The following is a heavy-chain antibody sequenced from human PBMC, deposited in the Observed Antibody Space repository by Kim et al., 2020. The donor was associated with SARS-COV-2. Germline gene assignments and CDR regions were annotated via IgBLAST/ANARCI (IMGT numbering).Heavy chain of an antibody. CDR3: ARDGRRYSSGWYFDY. D-gene: IGHD6-19*01. Sequence: NPSLKRRVTMSVDTSKNQFSLKLSSVTAADTAVYYCARDGRRYSSGWYFDYWGQGTLVTVSS. J-gene: IGHJ4*02. V-gene: IGHV4-4*07.